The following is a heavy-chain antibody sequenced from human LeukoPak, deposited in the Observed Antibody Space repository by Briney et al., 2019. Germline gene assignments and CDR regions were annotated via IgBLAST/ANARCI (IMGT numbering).Heavy chain of an antibody. Sequence: PGGSLRLSCAASGFTFSSYAMSWVRQAPGKGLEWVSAISGSGGSTYYADSVKGRFTISRDNAKNSLYLQMNSLRAEDTALYYCGKAKSSTSPPYYFDSWGQGTLVTVSS. V-gene: IGHV3-23*01. CDR2: ISGSGGST. CDR1: GFTFSSYA. J-gene: IGHJ4*02. CDR3: GKAKSSTSPPYYFDS. D-gene: IGHD2-2*01.